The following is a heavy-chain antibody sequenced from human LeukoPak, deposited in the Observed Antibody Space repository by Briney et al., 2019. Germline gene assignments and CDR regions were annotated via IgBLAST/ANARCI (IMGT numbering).Heavy chain of an antibody. D-gene: IGHD5-18*01. Sequence: GGSLRLSCAASGFTFSNAWMSWVRPAPGKGLEWVGRIKSKTDGGTTDYAAPVKGRFTTSRDDTKNTLYLQMNSLKTEDTAVYYCTTGMVTLVGFDYWGQGTLVTVSP. CDR3: TTGMVTLVGFDY. CDR2: IKSKTDGGTT. J-gene: IGHJ4*02. V-gene: IGHV3-15*01. CDR1: GFTFSNAW.